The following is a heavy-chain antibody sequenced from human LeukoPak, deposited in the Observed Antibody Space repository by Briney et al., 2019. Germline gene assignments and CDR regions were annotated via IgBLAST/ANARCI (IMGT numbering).Heavy chain of an antibody. J-gene: IGHJ5*02. V-gene: IGHV4-30-2*01. CDR2: IYHSGST. CDR3: ARDGRGIAAAGTPGAWWFDP. Sequence: PSETLSLTCALPGDSITIGGYSWSWIRQPPGKGLEWIGYIYHSGSTYYNPSLKSRVTISVDRSKNQFSLKLSSVTAADTAVYYCARDGRGIAAAGTPGAWWFDPWGQGTLVTVSS. D-gene: IGHD6-13*01. CDR1: GDSITIGGYS.